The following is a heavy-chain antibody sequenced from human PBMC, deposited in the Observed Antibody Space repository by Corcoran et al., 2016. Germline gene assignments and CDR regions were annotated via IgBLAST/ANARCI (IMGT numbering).Heavy chain of an antibody. CDR1: GFNFSSYG. D-gene: IGHD6-6*01. CDR3: AKDLQSIAAPVPAPKRQYYYYGMDV. CDR2: ISYDGSNK. Sequence: QVQLVESGGGVVQPGRSLRLSCAASGFNFSSYGIHWVRQAPGKGLEWVAVISYDGSNKYYADSVKGRFTISRDNSKNTLYLQMNSLRAEETAVYYCAKDLQSIAAPVPAPKRQYYYYGMDVWGQGTTVTVSS. V-gene: IGHV3-30*18. J-gene: IGHJ6*02.